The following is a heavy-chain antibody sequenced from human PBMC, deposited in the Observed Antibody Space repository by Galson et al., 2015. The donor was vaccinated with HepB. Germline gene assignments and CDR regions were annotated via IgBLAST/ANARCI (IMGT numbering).Heavy chain of an antibody. CDR1: GGSISTYY. Sequence: LSLTCTVSGGSISTYYWNWIRLSPGKGLEWIGDIYHNGRSNSNPSLKSRITFSVDTSKNQFSLKLRSVTAADTAIYYCARSFSSSNYRVDYNFGWDGWGQGTTVIVSS. CDR3: ARSFSSSNYRVDYNFGWDG. CDR2: IYHNGRS. V-gene: IGHV4-59*01. D-gene: IGHD6-13*01. J-gene: IGHJ6*02.